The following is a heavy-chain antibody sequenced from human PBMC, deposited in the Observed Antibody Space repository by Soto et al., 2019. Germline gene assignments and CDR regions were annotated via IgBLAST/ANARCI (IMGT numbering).Heavy chain of an antibody. J-gene: IGHJ4*02. V-gene: IGHV3-23*01. CDR3: ARPGLLWFGEFQRPLDY. Sequence: GGSLRLSCAASGFTFSSYAISWVRQAPGKGLEWVSAISGSGGSTYYADSVKGRFTISRDNSKNTLYLQMNSLRAEDTAVYYCARPGLLWFGEFQRPLDYWGQGTLVTVSS. CDR2: ISGSGGST. D-gene: IGHD3-10*01. CDR1: GFTFSSYA.